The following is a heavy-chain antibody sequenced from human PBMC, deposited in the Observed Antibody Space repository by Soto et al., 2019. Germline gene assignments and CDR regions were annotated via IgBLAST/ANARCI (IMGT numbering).Heavy chain of an antibody. V-gene: IGHV4-30-4*01. J-gene: IGHJ4*02. CDR1: VGSISSCDYY. CDR3: ARITRYCSGGSCYSDYFDY. CDR2: IYYSGST. Sequence: SEALFLPCTVSVGSISSCDYYWRWVLQPAGNGLVWLGYIYYSGSTYYNPSLKSRVTISVDTSKNQFSLKLSSVTAADTAVYYCARITRYCSGGSCYSDYFDYWGQGTLVTVSS. D-gene: IGHD2-15*01.